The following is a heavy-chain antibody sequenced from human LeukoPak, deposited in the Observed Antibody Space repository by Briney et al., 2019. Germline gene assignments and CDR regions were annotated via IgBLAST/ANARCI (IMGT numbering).Heavy chain of an antibody. CDR1: GFTFSSYA. V-gene: IGHV3-23*01. CDR3: AKTTVTTRWFDY. J-gene: IGHJ4*02. D-gene: IGHD4-17*01. Sequence: GGSLRLSCAASGFTFSSYAMGWVRQAPGKGLEWVSTISGSGGSTYSADSVKGRFTISRDNSKNTLYLQMNSLRAEDTAVYYCAKTTVTTRWFDYWGQGTLVTVSS. CDR2: ISGSGGST.